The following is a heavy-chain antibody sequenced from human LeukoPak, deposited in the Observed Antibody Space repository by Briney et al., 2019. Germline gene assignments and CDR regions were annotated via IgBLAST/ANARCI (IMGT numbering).Heavy chain of an antibody. J-gene: IGHJ4*02. CDR2: IYTSGKT. D-gene: IGHD1-26*01. CDR1: GGSISSYY. CDR3: ARNAGSYYYYFDY. V-gene: IGHV4-4*07. Sequence: SETLSLTCTVSGGSISSYYRSWVRQPAGKGLEWIGRIYTSGKTSYYPSLKSRVTMSVDTSKNQFSLKLTSVTAADTAVYYCARNAGSYYYYFDYWGQGTLVTVSS.